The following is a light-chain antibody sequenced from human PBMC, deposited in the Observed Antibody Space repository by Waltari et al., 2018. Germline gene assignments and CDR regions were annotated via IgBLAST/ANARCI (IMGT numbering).Light chain of an antibody. CDR2: YDT. V-gene: IGLV3-21*01. J-gene: IGLJ3*02. CDR3: QVWDDTTNSGV. CDR1: NIERKR. Sequence: YVLTPPPSVSVAPGKTATLPCGGKNIERKRVNWYQQKAGQAPGWVLFYDTDRPSGIPDRFSGSNSGNTATLTISWVEAGDEADYHCQVWDDTTNSGVFGGGTRLTVL.